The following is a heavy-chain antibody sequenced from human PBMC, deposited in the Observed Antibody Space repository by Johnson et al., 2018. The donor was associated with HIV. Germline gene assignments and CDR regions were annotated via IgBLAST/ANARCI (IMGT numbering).Heavy chain of an antibody. J-gene: IGHJ3*02. CDR2: IVGSGGST. Sequence: VQVVESGGGLVQPGGSLRLSCVASGFTFSSYAMSWVRQAPGKGLEWVSTIVGSGGSTYYADSVKGRFTISRDNSKNTLYLQMNSLRADDTAIYYCTTGLYWNDAFDIWGQGTMVTVSS. CDR3: TTGLYWNDAFDI. D-gene: IGHD1-1*01. CDR1: GFTFSSYA. V-gene: IGHV3-23*04.